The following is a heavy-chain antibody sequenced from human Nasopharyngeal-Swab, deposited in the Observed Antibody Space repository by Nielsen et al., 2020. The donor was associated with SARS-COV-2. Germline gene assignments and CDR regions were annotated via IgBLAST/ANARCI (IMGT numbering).Heavy chain of an antibody. CDR2: IYYSGST. D-gene: IGHD3-22*01. V-gene: IGHV4-39*07. CDR3: ARDHFYDSSAYYTFYKRYYYGMDV. J-gene: IGHJ6*02. Sequence: SETLSLTCTVSGGSISSSSYYWGWIRQPPGKGLEWIGSIYYSGSTYYNPSLKSRVTISVDTSKNQFSLKLSSVTAADTAVYYCARDHFYDSSAYYTFYKRYYYGMDVWGQGTTVTVSS. CDR1: GGSISSSSYY.